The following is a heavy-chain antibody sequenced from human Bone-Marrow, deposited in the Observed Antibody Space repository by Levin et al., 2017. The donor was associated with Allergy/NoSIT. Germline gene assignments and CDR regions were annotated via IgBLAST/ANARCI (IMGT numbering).Heavy chain of an antibody. CDR1: GFTFSSYW. CDR3: ARALIVGATSGGDY. CDR2: INGDGSST. J-gene: IGHJ4*02. Sequence: GESLKISCAASGFTFSSYWMHWVRQAPGKGLVWVSRINGDGSSTNYADSVKGRFNISRDNAKNTLYLQMNSLRSDDTAVYYCARALIVGATSGGDYWGQGTLVTVSS. V-gene: IGHV3-74*01. D-gene: IGHD1-26*01.